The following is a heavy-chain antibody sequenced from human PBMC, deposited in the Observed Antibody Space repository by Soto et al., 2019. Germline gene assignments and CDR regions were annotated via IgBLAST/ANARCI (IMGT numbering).Heavy chain of an antibody. V-gene: IGHV4-30-2*01. D-gene: IGHD2-21*01. CDR3: ARIPSP. CDR2: IYYNGGT. Sequence: SETLSLTCAVSGGSISSGGYSWSWIRQPPGKGLEWIGYIYYNGGTYYNPSLKSRVTISVDTSKNQFFLKLSSVTAADTAVYYCARIPSPWGQGTLVTVSS. CDR1: GGSISSGGYS. J-gene: IGHJ5*02.